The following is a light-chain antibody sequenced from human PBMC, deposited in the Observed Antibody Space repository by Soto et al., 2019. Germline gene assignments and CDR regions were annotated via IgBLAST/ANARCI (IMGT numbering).Light chain of an antibody. CDR2: KAS. V-gene: IGKV1-5*03. J-gene: IGKJ1*01. CDR3: QQYISYSRA. CDR1: QSISSW. Sequence: DMQITQSPSNLSASVRHTMAITCRASQSISSWLAWYQQKPGKAPKILIYKASSLKSGVPSRFSGSGSGTEFTLTISSLQSDDFATYYCQQYISYSRAFGQGTKVDI.